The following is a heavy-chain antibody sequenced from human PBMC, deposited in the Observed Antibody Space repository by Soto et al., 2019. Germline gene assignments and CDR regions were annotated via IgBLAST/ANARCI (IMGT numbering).Heavy chain of an antibody. CDR3: ASARWDV. Sequence: QVHLQQWGAGLLKPSETLSLTCAVFGGSFSDNYWSWVRQSPGTGLEWLGEIYQSGATNYNPSLKXRHXRSVDTSKKQFSRKMTSVVAADTDVYYCASARWDVWGQGTAVTVSS. CDR2: IYQSGAT. CDR1: GGSFSDNY. J-gene: IGHJ6*02. V-gene: IGHV4-34*01. D-gene: IGHD4-17*01.